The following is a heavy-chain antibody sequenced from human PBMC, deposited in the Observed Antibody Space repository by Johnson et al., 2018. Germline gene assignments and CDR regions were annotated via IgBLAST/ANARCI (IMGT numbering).Heavy chain of an antibody. CDR2: ISSSSSYI. J-gene: IGHJ6*03. D-gene: IGHD3-16*01. Sequence: VQLVESGGGLVKPGGSLRLSCAASGFTFSSYSMNWVRQAPGKGLEWVSSISSSSSYIYYADSVKGRFTISRDNAKNSLYLQMNSRRAEETAVYYCARDPGGADYYYYYMDVWGKGTTVTVSS. CDR1: GFTFSSYS. V-gene: IGHV3-21*01. CDR3: ARDPGGADYYYYYMDV.